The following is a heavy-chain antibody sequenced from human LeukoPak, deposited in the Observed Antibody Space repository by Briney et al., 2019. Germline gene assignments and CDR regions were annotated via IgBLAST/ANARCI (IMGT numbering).Heavy chain of an antibody. CDR2: IGSGGSTI. Sequence: GGSLRLSCAASGFTFSNYDMNWVRQAPGKGLEWVSYIGSGGSTIYYADSVRGRFTISRDNAKNSLYLQVNSLRAEDTAVYYCARDNSRLEDHWGQGTLVTVSS. CDR3: ARDNSRLEDH. CDR1: GFTFSNYD. V-gene: IGHV3-48*03. D-gene: IGHD6-19*01. J-gene: IGHJ4*02.